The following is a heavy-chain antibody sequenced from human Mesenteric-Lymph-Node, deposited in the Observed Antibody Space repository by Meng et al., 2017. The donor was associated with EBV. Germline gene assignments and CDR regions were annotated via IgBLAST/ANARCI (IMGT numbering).Heavy chain of an antibody. V-gene: IGHV4-4*02. D-gene: IGHD1-7*01. Sequence: QGQLQVAGPGLVKPFVTLPPTCAVSGGSISSSNWWTWVRQPPGKGLEWIGEIYHSGSTNYNPSLKSRVTISVDKSKNQFSLKLISVTAADTAIYYCAKAEGGTYPPFDSWGQGTLVTVSS. J-gene: IGHJ4*02. CDR3: AKAEGGTYPPFDS. CDR2: IYHSGST. CDR1: GGSISSSNW.